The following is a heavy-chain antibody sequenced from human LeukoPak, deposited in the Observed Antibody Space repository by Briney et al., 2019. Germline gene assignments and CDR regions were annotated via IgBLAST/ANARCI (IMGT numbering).Heavy chain of an antibody. D-gene: IGHD3-22*01. Sequence: GGSLRLSCAASGFTVSSNYMSWVRQAPGKGLEWVSTISGSGGSKFYADSVKGRFTISRDNSKNTLYLQMNSLRAEDTAVYYCAKGLTYYYDTSGFDYWGQGTLVTVSS. CDR2: ISGSGGSK. CDR1: GFTVSSNY. V-gene: IGHV3-23*01. CDR3: AKGLTYYYDTSGFDY. J-gene: IGHJ4*02.